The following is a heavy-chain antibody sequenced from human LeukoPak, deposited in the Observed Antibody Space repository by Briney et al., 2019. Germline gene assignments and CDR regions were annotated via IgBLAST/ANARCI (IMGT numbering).Heavy chain of an antibody. V-gene: IGHV4-39*07. CDR3: ASEGYSYGLYFDY. CDR1: GDSITGYY. CDR2: IYYTGNT. J-gene: IGHJ4*02. D-gene: IGHD5-18*01. Sequence: PSETLSLTCSVSGDSITGYYWGWIRQPPGKGLEWIGNIYYTGNTYYNSSLKSRVTISVDTSKNQFSLKLSSVTAADTAVYYCASEGYSYGLYFDYWGQGTLVTVSS.